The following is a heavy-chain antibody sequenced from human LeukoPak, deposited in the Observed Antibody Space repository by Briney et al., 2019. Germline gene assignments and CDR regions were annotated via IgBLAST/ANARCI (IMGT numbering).Heavy chain of an antibody. Sequence: GGSLRLSCAASGFTFSSYGMHWVRQAPGKGLEWVAFIRYDGSNKYYADSVKGRFTISRDNSKNTLYLQMNSLRAEDTAVYYCASLAYCSSTSCNHWGQGTLVTVSS. CDR2: IRYDGSNK. J-gene: IGHJ4*02. CDR3: ASLAYCSSTSCNH. CDR1: GFTFSSYG. V-gene: IGHV3-30*02. D-gene: IGHD2-2*01.